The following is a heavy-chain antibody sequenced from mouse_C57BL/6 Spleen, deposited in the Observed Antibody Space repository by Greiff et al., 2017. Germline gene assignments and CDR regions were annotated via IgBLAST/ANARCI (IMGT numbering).Heavy chain of an antibody. CDR3: ARSRYYGSSYDYAMDY. Sequence: EVQLKESGPELVKPGASVKISCKASGYSFTDYNMNWVKQSNGKSLEWIGVINPNYGTTSYNQKFKGKATLTVDQSSSTAYMQLNSLTSEDSAVYYCARSRYYGSSYDYAMDYWGQGTSVTVSS. CDR1: GYSFTDYN. J-gene: IGHJ4*01. V-gene: IGHV1-39*01. D-gene: IGHD1-1*01. CDR2: INPNYGTT.